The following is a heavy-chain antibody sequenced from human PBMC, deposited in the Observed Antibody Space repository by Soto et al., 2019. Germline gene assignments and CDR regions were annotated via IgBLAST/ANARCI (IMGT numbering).Heavy chain of an antibody. CDR3: ATRITVFGLLIPPFDP. D-gene: IGHD3-3*01. V-gene: IGHV4-34*01. CDR2: INHTGGT. Sequence: TLSLTYAVYWGSVNGYYWNWIRQPPGKGLDWIGEINHTGGTHYNPSLNSRVTMSVDTSNNQFSLRLSSVTAADTAIYYCATRITVFGLLIPPFDPWGQGTQVTVSS. J-gene: IGHJ5*02. CDR1: WGSVNGYY.